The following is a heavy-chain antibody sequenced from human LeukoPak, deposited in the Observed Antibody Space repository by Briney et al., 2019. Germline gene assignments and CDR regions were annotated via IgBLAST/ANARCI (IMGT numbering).Heavy chain of an antibody. CDR3: ARDPNEYSSSGPSGDAFDI. Sequence: SQTLSLTCAISGDSVSSNSAAWNWIRQSPSRGLEWLGRTYYRSKWYNDYAVSVKSRITINPDTSKNQFSLQLNSVTPEDTAVYYCARDPNEYSSSGPSGDAFDIWGQGTMVTVSS. CDR1: GDSVSSNSAA. CDR2: TYYRSKWYN. V-gene: IGHV6-1*01. D-gene: IGHD6-6*01. J-gene: IGHJ3*02.